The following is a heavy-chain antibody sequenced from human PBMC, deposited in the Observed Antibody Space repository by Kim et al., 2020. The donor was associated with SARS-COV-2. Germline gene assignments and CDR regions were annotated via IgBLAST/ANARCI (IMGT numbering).Heavy chain of an antibody. V-gene: IGHV4-59*08. CDR1: GGSISSYY. Sequence: SETLSLTCTVSGGSISSYYWSWIRQPPGKGLEWIGYIYYSGSTNYNPSLKRRVTITFDTSKNQFSLKLSIVTAADTAVYYCARQGAYDAKWFDPWGQGTLVTVSS. CDR2: IYYSGST. D-gene: IGHD2-8*01. CDR3: ARQGAYDAKWFDP. J-gene: IGHJ5*02.